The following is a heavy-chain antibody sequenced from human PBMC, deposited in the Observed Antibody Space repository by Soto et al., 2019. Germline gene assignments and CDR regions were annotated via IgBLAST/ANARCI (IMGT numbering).Heavy chain of an antibody. CDR3: ARVRRLLGFGELTLHWFDP. Sequence: SETLSLTCTVSGGSISSGGYYWSWIRQHPGKGLEWIGYIYYSGSTYYNPSLKSRVTISVDTSKNQFSLKLSSVTAADTAVYYCARVRRLLGFGELTLHWFDPWGQGTLVTFSS. J-gene: IGHJ5*02. CDR2: IYYSGST. V-gene: IGHV4-31*03. CDR1: GGSISSGGYY. D-gene: IGHD3-10*01.